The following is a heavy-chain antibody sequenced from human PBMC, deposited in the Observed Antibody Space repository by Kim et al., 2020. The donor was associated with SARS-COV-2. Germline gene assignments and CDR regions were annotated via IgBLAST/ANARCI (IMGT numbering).Heavy chain of an antibody. Sequence: GGSLRLSCEASGFNFRSYGMHWVRQAPGKGLEWVAVISYVGTNDNYADSVKGRFTISRDSSKNTLYLQMDSLGAEDMAVYYCAKAHYDLLPDYNPRDHSYYAMDGWGQVTAVTVSS. CDR1: GFNFRSYG. CDR2: ISYVGTND. J-gene: IGHJ6*02. CDR3: AKAHYDLLPDYNPRDHSYYAMDG. D-gene: IGHD3-9*01. V-gene: IGHV3-30*18.